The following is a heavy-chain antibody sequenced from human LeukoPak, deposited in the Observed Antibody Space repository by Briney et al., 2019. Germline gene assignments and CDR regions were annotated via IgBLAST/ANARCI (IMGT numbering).Heavy chain of an antibody. CDR3: ARRRASAFDV. CDR2: TYYTSKWNT. CDR1: LDSVSTIGVA. V-gene: IGHV6-1*01. J-gene: IGHJ3*01. Sequence: SQTLSLTCAISLDSVSTIGVAWHWVRQSPSRGLEWLGRTYYTSKWNTDYAGSVKSRIVVNPDTFKNQFSLQLNAVTSEDTGVNYCARRRASAFDVWGQGTMVTVSS.